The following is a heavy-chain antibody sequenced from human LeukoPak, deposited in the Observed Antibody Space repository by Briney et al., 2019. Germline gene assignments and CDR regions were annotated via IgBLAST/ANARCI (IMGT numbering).Heavy chain of an antibody. Sequence: GGSLRLSCAFSGITLSNYGMSWVRQAPGKGLEWVAGISGSGGSTNYADSVKGRFSIFRDNPKNTLYLQMNSLRVEDTAIYYCARASWISTADAVCWGQGTQVTVSS. CDR1: GITLSNYG. CDR3: ARASWISTADAVC. J-gene: IGHJ4*02. CDR2: ISGSGGST. D-gene: IGHD2-2*03. V-gene: IGHV3-23*01.